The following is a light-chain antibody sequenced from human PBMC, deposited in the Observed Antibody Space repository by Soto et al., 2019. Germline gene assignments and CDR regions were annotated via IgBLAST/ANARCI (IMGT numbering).Light chain of an antibody. CDR2: GAT. Sequence: EIVLTQSPGTLSMSPGERATLSCRASQSVSSRYVAWHQQKPGQAPRLLLSGATNRATGIPDRFSGSGSGTDLTLTISRLEPEDFAVYYCQQYSNSPFTFGPGTKVEIK. J-gene: IGKJ3*01. CDR1: QSVSSRY. V-gene: IGKV3-20*01. CDR3: QQYSNSPFT.